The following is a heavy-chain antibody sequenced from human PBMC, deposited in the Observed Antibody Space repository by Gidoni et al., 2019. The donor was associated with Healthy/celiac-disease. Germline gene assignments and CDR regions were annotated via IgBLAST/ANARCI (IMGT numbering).Heavy chain of an antibody. J-gene: IGHJ4*02. CDR1: GYSISSGYY. CDR3: ARSIVGANPFDY. Sequence: QVQLQESGPGLVKPSETLSLPCAVSGYSISSGYYWGWIRQPPGKGLEWIGSIYHSGSTYYNPSLKSRVTISVDTSKNQFSLKLSSVTAADTAVYYCARSIVGANPFDYWGQGTLVTVSS. V-gene: IGHV4-38-2*01. D-gene: IGHD1-26*01. CDR2: IYHSGST.